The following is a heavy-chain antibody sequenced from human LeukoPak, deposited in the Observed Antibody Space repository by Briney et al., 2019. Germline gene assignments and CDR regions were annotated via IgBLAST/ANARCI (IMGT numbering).Heavy chain of an antibody. V-gene: IGHV1-18*01. CDR1: GGTFSSYA. D-gene: IGHD2-15*01. CDR3: ARGYQYCSGNSCYSSYFDY. Sequence: ASVKVSCKASGGTFSSYAISWVRQAPGQGLEWMGWISAYNGNTNYAQKLQGRVTMTTDTSTSTAYMELRSLRSDDTAVYYCARGYQYCSGNSCYSSYFDYWGQGTLVTVSS. CDR2: ISAYNGNT. J-gene: IGHJ4*02.